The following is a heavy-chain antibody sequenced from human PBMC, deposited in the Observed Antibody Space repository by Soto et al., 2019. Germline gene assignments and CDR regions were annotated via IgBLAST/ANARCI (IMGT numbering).Heavy chain of an antibody. CDR2: ISSSSSTI. CDR3: ARDGYDILTGYYGIFDY. CDR1: GFTFSSYS. D-gene: IGHD3-9*01. V-gene: IGHV3-48*01. J-gene: IGHJ4*02. Sequence: WGSLRLSCAASGFTFSSYSMNWVRQAPGKGLEWVSYISSSSSTIYYADSVKGRFTISRDNAKNSLYLQMNSLRAEDTAVYYCARDGYDILTGYYGIFDYWGQGTLVTVSS.